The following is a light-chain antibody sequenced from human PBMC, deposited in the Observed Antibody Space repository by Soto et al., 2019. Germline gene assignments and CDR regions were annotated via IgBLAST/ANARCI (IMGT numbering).Light chain of an antibody. CDR1: QSINRW. Sequence: DIQMTQSPSTLSASVGDRVTIICRASQSINRWLAWYQQTPGKAPKLLIHDASSLESGVPLRFSGTGAGTDFTLTISSLQSHDFATYHCQQYDSYPLTFGGGTKVEIK. CDR3: QQYDSYPLT. CDR2: DAS. V-gene: IGKV1-5*02. J-gene: IGKJ4*01.